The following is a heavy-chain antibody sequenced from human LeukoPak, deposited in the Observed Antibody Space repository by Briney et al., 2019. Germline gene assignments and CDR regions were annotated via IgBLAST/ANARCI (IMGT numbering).Heavy chain of an antibody. Sequence: SETLSLTCTVSGGSISSSSYYWGWIRQPPGKGLEWIGSIYYGGSTYYNPSLKSRVTISVDTSKNQFSLKLSSVTAADTAVYYCARHGVVVVVAATPNFPFDYWGQGTLVTVSS. CDR1: GGSISSSSYY. V-gene: IGHV4-39*01. CDR3: ARHGVVVVVAATPNFPFDY. J-gene: IGHJ4*02. D-gene: IGHD2-15*01. CDR2: IYYGGST.